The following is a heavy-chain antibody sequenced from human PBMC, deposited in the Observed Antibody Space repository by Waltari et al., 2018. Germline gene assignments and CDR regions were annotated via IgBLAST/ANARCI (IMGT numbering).Heavy chain of an antibody. CDR3: ARDQWFAFDI. CDR2: IKKDGSEE. V-gene: IGHV3-7*01. CDR1: GFPLSSYW. J-gene: IGHJ3*02. D-gene: IGHD3-22*01. Sequence: EVQLVESGGGLVQPGGSLRLSCAASGFPLSSYWMGWVRQARGKGLEGVANIKKDGSEEYYVDSVRGRFTISRDNAKNSLYLQMNSLRPEDTAVYYCARDQWFAFDIWGQGTMVTVSS.